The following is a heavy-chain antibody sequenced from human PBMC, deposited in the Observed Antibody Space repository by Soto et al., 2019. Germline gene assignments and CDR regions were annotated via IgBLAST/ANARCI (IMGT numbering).Heavy chain of an antibody. CDR3: ARRVVVVAATNDAFYI. CDR2: IYYSGST. CDR1: GGSISSYY. D-gene: IGHD2-15*01. V-gene: IGHV4-59*08. Sequence: PSETLSLTCTVSGGSISSYYWSWIRQPPGKGLEWIGYIYYSGSTNYNPSLKSRVTISVDTSKNQFSLKLSSVTAADTAVYYCARRVVVVAATNDAFYIWGQGTMVTVSS. J-gene: IGHJ3*02.